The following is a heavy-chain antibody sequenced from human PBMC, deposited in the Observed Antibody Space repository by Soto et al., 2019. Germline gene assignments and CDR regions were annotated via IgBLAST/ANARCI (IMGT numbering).Heavy chain of an antibody. D-gene: IGHD1-1*01. CDR1: GFTFSSYA. Sequence: QVQLVESGGGVVQPGRSLRLSCAASGFTFSSYAMHWVRQAPGKGLEWVAVISYDGSNKYYADSVKGRFTISRDNSKNTRYLQMKSLRAEDTAVYYCARDRLRYNWNDFPYYYYGMDVWGQGTTVTVSS. J-gene: IGHJ6*02. CDR3: ARDRLRYNWNDFPYYYYGMDV. CDR2: ISYDGSNK. V-gene: IGHV3-30-3*01.